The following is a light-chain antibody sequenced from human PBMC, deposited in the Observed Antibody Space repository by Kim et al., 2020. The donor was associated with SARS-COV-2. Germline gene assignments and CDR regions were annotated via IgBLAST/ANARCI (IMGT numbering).Light chain of an antibody. V-gene: IGLV6-57*04. J-gene: IGLJ2*01. CDR1: SGSIASNC. CDR2: EDN. CDR3: QSYDSRGQEV. Sequence: NFMLTQPHSVSESPGKTVTISCTRSSGSIASNCVQWYQQRPGSAPTTVIYEDNQRPSGVPDRFSGSIDSSSNSASLSISGLKTEDEADYYCQSYDSRGQEVFGGERQLTVL.